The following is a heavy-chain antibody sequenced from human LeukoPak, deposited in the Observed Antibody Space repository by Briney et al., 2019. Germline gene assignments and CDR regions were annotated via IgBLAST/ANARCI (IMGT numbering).Heavy chain of an antibody. CDR3: ARDHSSGWYSDYFDY. D-gene: IGHD6-19*01. CDR2: IWYDGSNK. CDR1: GFTFSNYW. V-gene: IGHV3-33*08. Sequence: GGSLRLSCSASGFTFSNYWMHWVRQAPGKGLEWVAVIWYDGSNKYYADSVKGRITISRDNSKNTLYLQMNSLRAEDTAVYYCARDHSSGWYSDYFDYWGQGTLVTVSS. J-gene: IGHJ4*02.